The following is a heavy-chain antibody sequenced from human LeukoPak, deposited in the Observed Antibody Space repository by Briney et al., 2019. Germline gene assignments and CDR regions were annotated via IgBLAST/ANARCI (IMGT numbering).Heavy chain of an antibody. CDR3: ARFLSYDSSGYWFAFDY. Sequence: GESLKISCKGSGYSFTSYWIGWVRQMPGKGLEWMGIIYPGDSDTRYSPSFQGQVTISADKSISTAYLQWSSLKASDTAMYYCARFLSYDSSGYWFAFDYWGQGTLVTVYS. CDR1: GYSFTSYW. D-gene: IGHD3-22*01. J-gene: IGHJ4*02. V-gene: IGHV5-51*01. CDR2: IYPGDSDT.